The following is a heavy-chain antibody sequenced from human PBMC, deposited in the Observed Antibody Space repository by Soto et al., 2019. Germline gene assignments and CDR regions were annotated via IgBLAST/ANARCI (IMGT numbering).Heavy chain of an antibody. J-gene: IGHJ5*02. Sequence: SGTLSLTCSVSGDSISNSRFYWAWIRQPPGAGLEWIGSIYHTGNAYYNPSLKSRVTIFVDTSKNQFSLKLTSVTAADTALYYCARDYFDSSDYTTNWFDPWGQGALVTVSS. CDR3: ARDYFDSSDYTTNWFDP. V-gene: IGHV4-39*01. CDR2: IYHTGNA. D-gene: IGHD3-22*01. CDR1: GDSISNSRFY.